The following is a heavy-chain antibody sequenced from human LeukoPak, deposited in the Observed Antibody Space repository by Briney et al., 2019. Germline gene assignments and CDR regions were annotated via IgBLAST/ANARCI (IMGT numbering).Heavy chain of an antibody. D-gene: IGHD2-15*01. CDR1: GFTFSSYA. CDR3: AKTRDSRAYWYFDL. Sequence: GGSLRLSCAAPGFTFSSYAMNWVRQAPGKGLEWVSAISGNGVSTDYADSVKGRFTISRDNAKNTLDLQMNSLRAEDTAVYYCAKTRDSRAYWYFDLWGRGTLVTVSS. J-gene: IGHJ2*01. CDR2: ISGNGVST. V-gene: IGHV3-23*01.